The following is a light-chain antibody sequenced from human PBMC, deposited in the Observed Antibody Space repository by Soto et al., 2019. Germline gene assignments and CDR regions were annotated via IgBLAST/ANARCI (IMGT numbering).Light chain of an antibody. CDR1: QSVSSN. CDR3: QQYKNWPQWT. V-gene: IGKV3-15*01. CDR2: GAS. J-gene: IGKJ1*01. Sequence: EIVMTQSPATLSVSPGERATLSCRASQSVSSNLAWYQQKPGQAPRLLIYGASTRATGIPARFSVSGSGTEFTLTISSLQSEDFAVYYCQQYKNWPQWTFGQGTKVEIK.